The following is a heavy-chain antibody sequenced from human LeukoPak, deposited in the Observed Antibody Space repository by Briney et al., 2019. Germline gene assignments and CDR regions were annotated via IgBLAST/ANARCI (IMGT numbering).Heavy chain of an antibody. Sequence: GGSLRLSCAASGFILNTYPMNWVRQTPGKGLEWIAYIGSGSSAIYYTDSAKGRLTVSSDNAKNSLFLQVNSLRDEDTGVYYCARDTRNWADYWGQGTLVTVSS. CDR3: ARDTRNWADY. V-gene: IGHV3-48*02. CDR2: IGSGSSAI. J-gene: IGHJ4*02. CDR1: GFILNTYP. D-gene: IGHD7-27*01.